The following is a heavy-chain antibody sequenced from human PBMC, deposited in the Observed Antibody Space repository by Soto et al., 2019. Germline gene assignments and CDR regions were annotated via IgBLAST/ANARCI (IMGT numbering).Heavy chain of an antibody. Sequence: ASVKVSCKASGGTFSSYAISWVRQAPGQGLEWMGGIIPIFGTASYAQKFQGRVTITADESTSTAYMELSSLRSEDTAVYYCASPRWLRTSEEPDHYYYYGMDVWGQGTTVTVSS. CDR3: ASPRWLRTSEEPDHYYYYGMDV. CDR2: IIPIFGTA. J-gene: IGHJ6*02. V-gene: IGHV1-69*13. CDR1: GGTFSSYA. D-gene: IGHD5-12*01.